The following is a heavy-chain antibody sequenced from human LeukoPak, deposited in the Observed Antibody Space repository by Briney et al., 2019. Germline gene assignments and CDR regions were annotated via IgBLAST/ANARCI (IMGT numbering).Heavy chain of an antibody. Sequence: ASVKVSCKASGYTFTSYDINWVRQATGQGLEWMGWMNPNSGNTGYAQKFQGRVTMTRNTSISTAYMELSSLRSEDTAVYYCARAQQLWLYYYYYYYMDVWGKGTTVTISS. CDR3: ARAQQLWLYYYYYYYMDV. D-gene: IGHD5-18*01. CDR2: MNPNSGNT. J-gene: IGHJ6*03. CDR1: GYTFTSYD. V-gene: IGHV1-8*01.